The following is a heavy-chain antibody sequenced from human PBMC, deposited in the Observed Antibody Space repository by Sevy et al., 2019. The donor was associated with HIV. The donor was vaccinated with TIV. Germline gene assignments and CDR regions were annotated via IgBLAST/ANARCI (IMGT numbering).Heavy chain of an antibody. J-gene: IGHJ4*02. CDR3: VRAIAADGSF. V-gene: IGHV3-7*01. Sequence: GGSLRLSCVASGFTLNGYWMSWVRQAPGKELEWVANINQDGNVKYYIDSVKGRFTISRDTARNLLYLQMNSLRVEDTALYYCVRAIAADGSFWGPGTLVTVSS. D-gene: IGHD6-13*01. CDR1: GFTLNGYW. CDR2: INQDGNVK.